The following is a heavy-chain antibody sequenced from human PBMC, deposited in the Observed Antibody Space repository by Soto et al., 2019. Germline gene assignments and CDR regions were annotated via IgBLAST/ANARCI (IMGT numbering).Heavy chain of an antibody. D-gene: IGHD4-17*01. Sequence: QVQLVESGGGVVQPGRSLRLSCAASGFTFSSYGMHWVRQAPGKGLAWVAVIWYDGSNKYYADSVKGRFTISRDNSKNTLTLQMNCLRAEDTAVYYCAGWTTVTSYYGMHVWGQGTKVTVSS. V-gene: IGHV3-33*01. J-gene: IGHJ6*02. CDR1: GFTFSSYG. CDR2: IWYDGSNK. CDR3: AGWTTVTSYYGMHV.